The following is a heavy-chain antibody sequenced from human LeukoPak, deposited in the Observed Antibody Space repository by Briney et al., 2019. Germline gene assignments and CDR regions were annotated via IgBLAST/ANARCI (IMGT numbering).Heavy chain of an antibody. V-gene: IGHV4-59*08. D-gene: IGHD2/OR15-2a*01. CDR2: ISDIGSI. CDR1: GGSINSYY. J-gene: IGHJ4*02. Sequence: SETLSLTCTVSGGSINSYYWSWIRQPPGKGLEWIAYISDIGSINYNPSLKSRVTISLDTSKNQFSLKLSSVTAADTAVYYCAGHHPRNTVDFWGQGTLVTVSS. CDR3: AGHHPRNTVDF.